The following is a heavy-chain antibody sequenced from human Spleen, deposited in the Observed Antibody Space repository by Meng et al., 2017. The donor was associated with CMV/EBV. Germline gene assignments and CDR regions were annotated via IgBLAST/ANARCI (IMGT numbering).Heavy chain of an antibody. J-gene: IGHJ2*01. CDR1: RVTLKDPQ. V-gene: IGHV3-66*02. D-gene: IGHD3-10*01. Sequence: RVTLKDPQMSLVREARGNGEESISILYGGGSSCYADSRNDRFIISRVRSKNPLYLQSDSLSVEDAAVYYCTRGGSVGLTPGYFNLWGRDTLVTVSS. CDR3: TRGGSVGLTPGYFNL. CDR2: LYGGGSS.